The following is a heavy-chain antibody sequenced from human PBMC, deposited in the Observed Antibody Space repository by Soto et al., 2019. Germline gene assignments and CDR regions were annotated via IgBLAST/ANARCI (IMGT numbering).Heavy chain of an antibody. J-gene: IGHJ5*02. Sequence: GESLKISCLGSGYSFTTFWIGWVRQMPGKGLEWMGIIDPEDSDTRYSPSFQGQVTMSVDKSISAAYLQWSSLKASDTAMYYCARTYCTSSGFDNWFDPWGQGTLVTVSS. V-gene: IGHV5-51*01. CDR2: IDPEDSDT. CDR1: GYSFTTFW. D-gene: IGHD2-8*02. CDR3: ARTYCTSSGFDNWFDP.